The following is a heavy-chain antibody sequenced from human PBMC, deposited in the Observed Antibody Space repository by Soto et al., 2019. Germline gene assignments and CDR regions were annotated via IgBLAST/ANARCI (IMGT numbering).Heavy chain of an antibody. V-gene: IGHV4-30-2*01. J-gene: IGHJ4*02. CDR3: ARGEPRQQLNFDY. Sequence: ASETLSLTCAVSGGSISSGGYSWSWIRQPPGKGLEWIGYIYHSGSTYYNPSLKSRVTISVDRSKNQFSLKLSSVTAAATAVYYCARGEPRQQLNFDYWGQGTLVTVSS. CDR1: GGSISSGGYS. CDR2: IYHSGST. D-gene: IGHD6-13*01.